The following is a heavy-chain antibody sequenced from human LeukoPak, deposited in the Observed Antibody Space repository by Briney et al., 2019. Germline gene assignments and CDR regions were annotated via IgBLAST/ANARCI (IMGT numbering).Heavy chain of an antibody. CDR1: GFTFSSYW. J-gene: IGHJ4*02. V-gene: IGHV3-7*01. D-gene: IGHD3-10*01. CDR3: ARDSSGSYSQGFDY. Sequence: GGSLRLSCAASGFTFSSYWMSWVRQAPGKGLEWVANIKQDGSEKYYVDSVKGRFTISRDNAKNSLYLQMNSLRAEDTAVYYCARDSSGSYSQGFDYWGQGNLVTVSS. CDR2: IKQDGSEK.